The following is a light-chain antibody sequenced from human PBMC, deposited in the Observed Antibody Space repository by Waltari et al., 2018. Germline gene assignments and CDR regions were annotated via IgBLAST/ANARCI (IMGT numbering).Light chain of an antibody. Sequence: DIVMTQSPDSLAVSLGARATINCKSSQSVLYSSNNKNNLAWYQQKPGQPPKLLIYWASTRESGVPDRFSGSGSGTDFTLTISSLQAEDVAVYHCQQYYSTPPTFGQGTKVEIK. V-gene: IGKV4-1*01. CDR3: QQYYSTPPT. J-gene: IGKJ1*01. CDR1: QSVLYSSNNKNN. CDR2: WAS.